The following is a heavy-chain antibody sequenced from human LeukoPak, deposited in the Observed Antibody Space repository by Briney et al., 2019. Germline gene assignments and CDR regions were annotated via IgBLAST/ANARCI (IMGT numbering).Heavy chain of an antibody. CDR1: GYTFTSYD. D-gene: IGHD6-19*01. CDR2: MNPNSGDT. CDR3: VRSFPRYMPVARTGGGS. V-gene: IGHV1-8*01. Sequence: ASVKVSCKASGYTFTSYDIHWVRQATGQGLEWMGRMNPNSGDTDYAQKFQGRVTMTRDTPISTAYMELSSLRSEDTALYYCVRSFPRYMPVARTGGGSWGQGTLVTVSS. J-gene: IGHJ5*02.